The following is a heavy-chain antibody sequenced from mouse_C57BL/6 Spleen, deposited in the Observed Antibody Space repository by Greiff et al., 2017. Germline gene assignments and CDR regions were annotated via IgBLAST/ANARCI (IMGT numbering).Heavy chain of an antibody. D-gene: IGHD2-1*01. Sequence: EVKLVESGPELVKPGASVKISCKASGYSFTDYNMNWVKQSNGKSLEWIGVINPNYGTTSYNQKFKGKATLTVDQSSSTAYMQLNSLTSEDSAVYYCARGPYGNFAWFAYWGQGTLVTVSA. J-gene: IGHJ3*01. V-gene: IGHV1-39*01. CDR3: ARGPYGNFAWFAY. CDR2: INPNYGTT. CDR1: GYSFTDYN.